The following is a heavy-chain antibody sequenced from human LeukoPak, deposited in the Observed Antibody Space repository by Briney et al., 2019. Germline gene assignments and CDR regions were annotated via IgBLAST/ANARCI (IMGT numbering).Heavy chain of an antibody. CDR1: GGSISSYY. CDR3: ARETVGYYDILTGYTAAYFDY. CDR2: IYTSGST. Sequence: PSETLSLTCTVSGGSISSYYWSWIRQPAGKGLEWXXXIYTSGSTNYNPSLKSRVTMSVDTSKNQFSLKLSSVTAADTAVYYCARETVGYYDILTGYTAAYFDYWGQGTLVTVSS. J-gene: IGHJ4*02. V-gene: IGHV4-4*07. D-gene: IGHD3-9*01.